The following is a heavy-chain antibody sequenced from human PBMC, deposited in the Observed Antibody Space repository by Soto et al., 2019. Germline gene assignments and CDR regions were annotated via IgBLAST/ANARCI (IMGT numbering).Heavy chain of an antibody. CDR3: ARDTPRPYSSSWYGWFDP. Sequence: ASLKVSCTASGYTFTIYGISWVRQAPGQGLEWMGWISAYNGNTNYAQKLQGRVTMTTDTSTSTAYMELRSLRSDDTAVYYCARDTPRPYSSSWYGWFDPWGQGTLVTVSS. CDR1: GYTFTIYG. CDR2: ISAYNGNT. J-gene: IGHJ5*02. V-gene: IGHV1-18*01. D-gene: IGHD6-13*01.